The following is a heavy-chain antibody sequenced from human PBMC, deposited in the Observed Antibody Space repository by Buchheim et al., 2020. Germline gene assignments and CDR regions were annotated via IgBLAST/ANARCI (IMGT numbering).Heavy chain of an antibody. CDR1: GASIDIDNW. D-gene: IGHD1-26*01. CDR3: AREGAMPYVPGGY. J-gene: IGHJ4*02. Sequence: QIQLVESGPRLVEPSGTLSLTCAVSGASIDIDNWWSWVRQPPGKGLEWIGEIHLNGKTNYHPSLRSRGAISMAKSKNHLYLNLYSVSAADTAVYYCAREGAMPYVPGGYGGQGAL. V-gene: IGHV4-4*02. CDR2: IHLNGKT.